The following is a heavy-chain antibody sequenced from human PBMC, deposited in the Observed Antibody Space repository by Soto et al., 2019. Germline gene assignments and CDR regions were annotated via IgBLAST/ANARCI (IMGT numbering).Heavy chain of an antibody. CDR3: ARDTTGAFDI. CDR1: EFSFNSYG. V-gene: IGHV3-33*01. J-gene: IGHJ3*02. CDR2: IWYDGSNK. D-gene: IGHD3-9*01. Sequence: QVQLVESGGGVVQPGRSLRLSCAASEFSFNSYGMHWVRQAPGKGLEWVAVIWYDGSNKYYADSVKGRFTISRDNSKNTLYLQMNSLRDEDTAVYYCARDTTGAFDIWGQGTMVTVSS.